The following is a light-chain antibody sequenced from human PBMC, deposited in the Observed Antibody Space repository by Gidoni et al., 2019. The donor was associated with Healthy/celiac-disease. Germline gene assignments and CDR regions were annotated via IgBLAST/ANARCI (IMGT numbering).Light chain of an antibody. V-gene: IGKV3-11*01. Sequence: IVLTQSPATLSLSPGERATLSCRASQHVSSYLAWYHQKPGQAPSILLYDASNRATGIPARFIGGRSWTTFVTPTISLEPVDDPAYYFQQRSNWLSTFGGGTKVEIK. CDR2: DAS. J-gene: IGKJ4*01. CDR1: QHVSSY. CDR3: QQRSNWLST.